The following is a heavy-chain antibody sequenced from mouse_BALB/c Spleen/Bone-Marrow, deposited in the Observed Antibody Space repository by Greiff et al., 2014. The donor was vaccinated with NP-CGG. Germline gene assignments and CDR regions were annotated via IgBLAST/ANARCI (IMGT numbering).Heavy chain of an antibody. CDR3: ARYDYRYSWFAY. CDR2: IDPANGNT. Sequence: VQLQQSGAELVKPGALVKLSCTASGFNIKDTYMHWVKQRPEQGLEWIGRIDPANGNTKYDPKFQGKATITTDTSSNTAYLQLRSLTSEDTAVYYCARYDYRYSWFAYWGQGTLVTVSA. J-gene: IGHJ3*01. D-gene: IGHD2-14*01. V-gene: IGHV14-3*02. CDR1: GFNIKDTY.